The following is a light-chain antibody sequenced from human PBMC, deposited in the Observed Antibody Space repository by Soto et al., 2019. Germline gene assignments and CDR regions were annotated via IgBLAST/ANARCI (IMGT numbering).Light chain of an antibody. CDR1: QNIKDY. V-gene: IGKV3-15*01. Sequence: EIVMTQSPATLSMSPGERATLSCRASQNIKDYLAWFQQKPGQAPRLLIYGASTRATVIPARFSGSGSGTEFTLSISSLQSEDFAVYYCQQYNTWPRTFGQGTKVETK. CDR3: QQYNTWPRT. CDR2: GAS. J-gene: IGKJ1*01.